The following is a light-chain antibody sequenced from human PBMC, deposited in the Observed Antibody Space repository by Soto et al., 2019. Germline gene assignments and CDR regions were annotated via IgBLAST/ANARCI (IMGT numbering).Light chain of an antibody. V-gene: IGKV1-39*01. J-gene: IGKJ1*01. CDR1: QSISSY. CDR2: AAS. Sequence: DIQMTQSPSSLSASVGDRVTITCRASQSISSYLNWYQQEPGEAPKLLIYAASSLQSGVPSKFSGSGSGTDFTLTISSLQPEDFATYYCQQSYSTPQTFSQGTKVDIK. CDR3: QQSYSTPQT.